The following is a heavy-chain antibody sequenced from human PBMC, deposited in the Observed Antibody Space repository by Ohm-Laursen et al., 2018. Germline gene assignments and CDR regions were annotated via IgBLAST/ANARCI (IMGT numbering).Heavy chain of an antibody. J-gene: IGHJ4*02. V-gene: IGHV4-59*07. CDR1: GGSISGYY. D-gene: IGHD5-24*01. CDR3: ARVSRRDGYNPLDY. CDR2: IYYSGST. Sequence: SDTLSLTCTVSGGSISGYYWTWIRQPPGKGLEWIGYIYYSGSTNYNPSLKSRVTISVDTSKNQFSLKLSSVTAADTAVYYCARVSRRDGYNPLDYWGQGTLVTVSS.